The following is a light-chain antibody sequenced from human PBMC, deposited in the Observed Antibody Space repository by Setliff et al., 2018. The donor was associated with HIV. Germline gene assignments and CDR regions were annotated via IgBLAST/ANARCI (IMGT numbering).Light chain of an antibody. V-gene: IGLV2-14*01. J-gene: IGLJ2*01. CDR3: ASSYARKSV. Sequence: LTQPASVPGSPGQSITISCTGTISDIGAYNYISWYQHHPGKAPKLMIYEVTNRPSGVSNRFSGSKSGTTASLTISSVQAEDEADYYCASSYARKSVFGGGTKVTVL. CDR1: ISDIGAYNY. CDR2: EVT.